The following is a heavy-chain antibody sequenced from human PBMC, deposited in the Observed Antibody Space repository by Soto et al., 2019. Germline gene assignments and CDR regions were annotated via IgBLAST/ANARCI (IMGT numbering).Heavy chain of an antibody. V-gene: IGHV4-4*07. CDR3: AREVRGGFTGIFDQ. CDR2: IYTDGTT. D-gene: IGHD2-15*01. J-gene: IGHJ4*02. Sequence: KASETLSLTCTVSGDSISDYFYWSWIRQPAGKGLEWIGRIYTDGTTKYNPSLKSRVTLSLDKSKNQFSLRLSSVTAADTAVYYFAREVRGGFTGIFDQWGRGSRVTVS. CDR1: GDSISDYFY.